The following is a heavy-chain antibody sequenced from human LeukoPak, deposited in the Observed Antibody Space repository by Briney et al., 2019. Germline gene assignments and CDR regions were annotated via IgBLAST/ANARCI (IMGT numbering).Heavy chain of an antibody. CDR1: GASITSDNW. Sequence: NPSGTLSLNCAVSGASITSDNWWNWVRQSPGKGLEWIGEIDHTGNTNYNASLKSRVTISLDKSKNQFSLNLNSVTAADTAVYYCARSYASAVWGQGTLVTVSS. V-gene: IGHV4-4*02. J-gene: IGHJ1*01. CDR2: IDHTGNT. CDR3: ARSYASAV.